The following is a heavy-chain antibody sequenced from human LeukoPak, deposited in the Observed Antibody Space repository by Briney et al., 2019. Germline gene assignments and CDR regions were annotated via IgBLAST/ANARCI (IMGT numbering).Heavy chain of an antibody. J-gene: IGHJ4*02. Sequence: GESLKISCKGSGYSFTSYWIGWVRQMPGKGLEWMETIYPGDSDTRYSPSFQGQVTISADKSISTAYLQWSSLKASDTAMYYCARQGPALYSSSWYDFDYWGQGTLVTVSS. D-gene: IGHD6-13*01. CDR3: ARQGPALYSSSWYDFDY. V-gene: IGHV5-51*01. CDR1: GYSFTSYW. CDR2: IYPGDSDT.